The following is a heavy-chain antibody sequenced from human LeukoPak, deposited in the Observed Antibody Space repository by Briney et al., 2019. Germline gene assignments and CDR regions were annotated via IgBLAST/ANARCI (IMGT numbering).Heavy chain of an antibody. CDR3: ARDMGERGYSYGPQDY. V-gene: IGHV1-2*02. D-gene: IGHD5-18*01. CDR2: INPNSGGT. Sequence: ASVKVSCKASGYTFTGYYMHWVRQAPGQGLEWMGWINPNSGGTNYAQKFQGRVTMTRDTSISTAYMELSRLRSDDTAVYYCARDMGERGYSYGPQDYWGQGTLVTVSS. CDR1: GYTFTGYY. J-gene: IGHJ4*02.